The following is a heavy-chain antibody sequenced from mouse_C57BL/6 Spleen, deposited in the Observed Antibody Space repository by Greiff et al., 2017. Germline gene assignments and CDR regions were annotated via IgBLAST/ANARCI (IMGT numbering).Heavy chain of an antibody. V-gene: IGHV1-74*01. CDR1: GYTFTSYW. CDR2: IHPSDSDT. D-gene: IGHD1-1*01. Sequence: QVPLQQPGAELVKPGASVKVSCKASGYTFTSYWMHWVKQRPGQGLEWIGRIHPSDSDTNYNQKFKGKATLTVDKSSSPAYMQLSSLTSEDSAVYYCALEGDYYGSPLAMDYWGQGTSVTVSS. J-gene: IGHJ4*01. CDR3: ALEGDYYGSPLAMDY.